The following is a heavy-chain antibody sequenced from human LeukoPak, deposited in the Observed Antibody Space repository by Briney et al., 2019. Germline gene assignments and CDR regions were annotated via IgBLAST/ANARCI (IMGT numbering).Heavy chain of an antibody. CDR3: ARDINDYSNTGGWFDP. V-gene: IGHV1-8*01. CDR2: MNPNSGNT. J-gene: IGHJ5*02. CDR1: GYTFTSYD. Sequence: GASVKVSCKASGYTFTSYDIKWVRQATGQGLEWMGWMNPNSGNTGYAQKFQGRVTMTRNTSISTAYMELSSLRSEDTAVYYCARDINDYSNTGGWFDPWGQGTLVTVSS. D-gene: IGHD4-11*01.